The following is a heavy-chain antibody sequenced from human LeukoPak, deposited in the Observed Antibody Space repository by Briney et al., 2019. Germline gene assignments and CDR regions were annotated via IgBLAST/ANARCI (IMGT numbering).Heavy chain of an antibody. CDR2: IYYSGST. J-gene: IGHJ6*04. CDR3: ARDQIGGLGYCSGGSCYPYYYYGMDV. V-gene: IGHV4-31*01. Sequence: PSQTLSLTCTVSGGSFSSGGYYWSWIRQDPGKGLEWIGYIYYSGSTYYNPSLKSLVTISVDTSKTQFTLKLSSVTAADTAVYYCARDQIGGLGYCSGGSCYPYYYYGMDVWGKGTTVTVSS. D-gene: IGHD2-15*01. CDR1: GGSFSSGGYY.